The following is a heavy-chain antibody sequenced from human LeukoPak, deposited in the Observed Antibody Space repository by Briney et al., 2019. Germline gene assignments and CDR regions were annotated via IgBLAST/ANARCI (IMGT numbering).Heavy chain of an antibody. CDR2: IKQDGSEK. J-gene: IGHJ4*02. V-gene: IGHV3-7*01. CDR3: ARDPQLGMGPFDY. D-gene: IGHD7-27*01. CDR1: GFTFSSYW. Sequence: GGSLRLSCAASGFTFSSYWMSWVRQAPGKGLEWVANIKQDGSEKYYVDSVKGRFTISRDNPKNSLYLQMNSLRAEDTAVYYCARDPQLGMGPFDYWGQGTLVTVSS.